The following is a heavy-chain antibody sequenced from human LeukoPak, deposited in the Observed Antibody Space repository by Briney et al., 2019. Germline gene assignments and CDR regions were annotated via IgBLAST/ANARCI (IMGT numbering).Heavy chain of an antibody. Sequence: SETLSLTCTVSGGSISSFYWSWIRQPPGKGLEWIGEINHSGSTNYNPSLKSRVTISVDTSKNQFSLKLSSVTAADTAVYYCARGGDSSSSRRTRQFDYWGQGTLVTVSS. J-gene: IGHJ4*02. V-gene: IGHV4-34*01. CDR2: INHSGST. CDR3: ARGGDSSSSRRTRQFDY. D-gene: IGHD6-13*01. CDR1: GGSISSFY.